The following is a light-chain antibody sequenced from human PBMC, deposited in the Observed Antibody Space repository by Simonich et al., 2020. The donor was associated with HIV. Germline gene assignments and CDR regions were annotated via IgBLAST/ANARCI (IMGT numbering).Light chain of an antibody. CDR2: AAS. CDR3: QQXNSFPLT. CDR1: QAFSYC. J-gene: IGKJ4*01. Sequence: QMXXSPSFVXXSVGDRXXITLPRRQAFSYCLXWYQQKPGKAPKLLIYAASSLQSGXXSXXXGSXXXTDFTXXXSSLQPEDFATYYCQQXNSFPLTFGGGTKVEIK. V-gene: IGKV1-12*01.